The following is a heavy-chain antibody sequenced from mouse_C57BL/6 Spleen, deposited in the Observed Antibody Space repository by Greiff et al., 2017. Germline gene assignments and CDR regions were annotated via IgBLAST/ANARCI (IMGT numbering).Heavy chain of an antibody. J-gene: IGHJ4*01. CDR3: AIELLWSRHAMDY. D-gene: IGHD2-1*01. CDR2: IHPSDSDT. V-gene: IGHV1-74*01. Sequence: VQLQQPGAELVKPGASVKVSCKASGYTFTSYWMHWVKQRPGQGLEWIGRIHPSDSDTNYNQKFKGKATLTVDKSSSTAYMQLSSLTSEDSAVYDCAIELLWSRHAMDYWGKGTSVTVSS. CDR1: GYTFTSYW.